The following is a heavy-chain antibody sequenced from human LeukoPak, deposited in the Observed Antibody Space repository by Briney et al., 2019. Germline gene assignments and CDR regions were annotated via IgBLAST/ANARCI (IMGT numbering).Heavy chain of an antibody. CDR3: ATGPNTSPFDY. J-gene: IGHJ4*02. Sequence: GGSLRLSCAASGFTFSSYGMHWVRQAPGKGLEWVAVISYDGSNKYYADSVKGRFTISRDNSKNTLYLQMNSLRAEDTAVYYCATGPNTSPFDYWGQGTLVTVSS. D-gene: IGHD2-2*01. CDR1: GFTFSSYG. V-gene: IGHV3-30*03. CDR2: ISYDGSNK.